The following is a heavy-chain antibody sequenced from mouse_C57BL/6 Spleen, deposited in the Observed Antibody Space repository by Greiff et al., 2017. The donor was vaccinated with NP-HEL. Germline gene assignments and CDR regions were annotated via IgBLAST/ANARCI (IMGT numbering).Heavy chain of an antibody. D-gene: IGHD1-1*01. V-gene: IGHV1-9*01. CDR2: ILPGSGST. CDR3: ARKEDGSSYYAMDY. CDR1: GYTFTGYW. J-gene: IGHJ4*01. Sequence: VHLVESGAELMKPGASVKLSCKATGYTFTGYWIEWVKQRPGHGLEWIGEILPGSGSTNYNEKFKGKATFTADTSSNTAYMQLSSLTTEDSAIYYCARKEDGSSYYAMDYWGQGTSVTVSS.